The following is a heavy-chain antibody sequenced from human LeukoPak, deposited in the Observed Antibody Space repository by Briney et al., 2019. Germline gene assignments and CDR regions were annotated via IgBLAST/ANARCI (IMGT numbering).Heavy chain of an antibody. CDR1: GFTFSSYV. CDR3: AKAPQGYGAYALPAN. D-gene: IGHD5-12*01. Sequence: GGSLRLSCAASGFTFSSYVMTWVRQAPGKGLEWVSAISGPGGSTYYADSVKGRFTISRDNSKSTLYLQMNSLRVEDSAIFYCAKAPQGYGAYALPANWGQGTLVTVSS. CDR2: ISGPGGST. J-gene: IGHJ4*02. V-gene: IGHV3-23*01.